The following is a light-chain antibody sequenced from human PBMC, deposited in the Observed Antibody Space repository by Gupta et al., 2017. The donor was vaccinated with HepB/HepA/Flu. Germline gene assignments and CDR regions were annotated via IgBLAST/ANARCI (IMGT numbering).Light chain of an antibody. Sequence: DIVMTQSPDSLAVSLGERATINCKSSQSVFYSSNNKNYLAWYQQKPGQPPNLLIYWASTRESGVPDRFSGSGSGTDFTLTISSLQAEDVAVYYCHQYYGTPYTFGQGTKLEIK. CDR1: QSVFYSSNNKNY. CDR2: WAS. J-gene: IGKJ2*01. V-gene: IGKV4-1*01. CDR3: HQYYGTPYT.